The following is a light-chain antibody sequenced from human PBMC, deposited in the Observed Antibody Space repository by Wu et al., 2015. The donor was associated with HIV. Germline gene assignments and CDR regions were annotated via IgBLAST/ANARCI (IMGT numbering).Light chain of an antibody. CDR2: DAY. CDR1: QDVSRS. Sequence: EIVMTQSPATLSVSPGERATLSCRASQDVSRSIAWYQQRPGQAPRLLIYDAYTRAAGIPARFAGSGFGTDFSLTISGLRSDDVAVYFCQQYGTSPPTFGPGTKVDIK. CDR3: QQYGTSPPT. V-gene: IGKV3-15*01. J-gene: IGKJ3*01.